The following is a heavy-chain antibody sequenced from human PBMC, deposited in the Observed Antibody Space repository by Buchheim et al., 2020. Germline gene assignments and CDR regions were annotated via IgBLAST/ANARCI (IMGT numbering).Heavy chain of an antibody. J-gene: IGHJ4*02. CDR2: ISDDGSNK. Sequence: QVQLVESGGGVVQPGRSLRLSCAASGFTFSDYGMHWVRHAPGKGLEWVAFISDDGSNKYYGDSVKSRLTISRDNSRNTLYLQLNSLRAEDTAVYYCAKDQERYCSGASCYPFDYWGQGTL. V-gene: IGHV3-30*18. CDR1: GFTFSDYG. D-gene: IGHD2-2*01. CDR3: AKDQERYCSGASCYPFDY.